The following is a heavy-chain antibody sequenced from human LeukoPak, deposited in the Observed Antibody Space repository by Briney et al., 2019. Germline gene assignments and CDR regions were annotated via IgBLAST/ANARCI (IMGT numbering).Heavy chain of an antibody. Sequence: SSETLSLTCTVSGGSISSSSYYWGWIRQPPGKGLEWIGSIYYSGSTYYNPSLKSRVTISVDTSKNQFSLKLSSVTAADTAVYYCARQGSSLPFDYWGQGTLVTVSS. V-gene: IGHV4-39*01. J-gene: IGHJ4*02. CDR3: ARQGSSLPFDY. CDR2: IYYSGST. D-gene: IGHD6-6*01. CDR1: GGSISSSSYY.